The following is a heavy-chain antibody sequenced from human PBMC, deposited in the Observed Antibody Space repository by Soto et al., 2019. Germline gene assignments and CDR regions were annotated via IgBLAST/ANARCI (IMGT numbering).Heavy chain of an antibody. D-gene: IGHD2-21*01. CDR3: ASSKYDVVAGSVRFDP. J-gene: IGHJ5*02. CDR1: GGSITSGGSS. V-gene: IGHV4-30-2*01. CDR2: MCHSGNT. Sequence: SETLSPTSAVSGGSITSGGSSWGWIRQPPGQGLEWIGYMCHSGNTYYNPSLKGRVTISLDHSRNQFFLRLNSVTAADTVVYCCASSKYDVVAGSVRFDPWGQGTLVTVSS.